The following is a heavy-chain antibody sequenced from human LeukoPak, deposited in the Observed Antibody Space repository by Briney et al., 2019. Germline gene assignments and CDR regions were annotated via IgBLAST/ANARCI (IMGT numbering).Heavy chain of an antibody. D-gene: IGHD6-13*01. CDR2: IYYSGST. CDR1: GGSISNYY. J-gene: IGHJ4*02. Sequence: SETLSLTCTVSGGSISNYYWSWIRQPPGKGLEWIGYIYYSGSTNYNPSLKSRVTISVDTSKNQFSLKLSSVAAADTAVYDCARQWSGSSWLIFDYWGQGTLVTVSS. CDR3: ARQWSGSSWLIFDY. V-gene: IGHV4-59*08.